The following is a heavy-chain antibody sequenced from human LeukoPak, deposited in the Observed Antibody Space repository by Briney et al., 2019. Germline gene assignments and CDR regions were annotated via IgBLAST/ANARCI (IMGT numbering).Heavy chain of an antibody. CDR1: GFTFSSYA. J-gene: IGHJ4*02. CDR3: AKGGYYDFWSGYYHYYFDY. V-gene: IGHV3-23*01. CDR2: ISGSGGST. D-gene: IGHD3-3*01. Sequence: GGSLRLSCAASGFTFSSYAMSWVRQAPGKGLEWVSAISGSGGSTYYADSVKGRFTISRDNSKNTLYLQMNGLRAEDTAVYYCAKGGYYDFWSGYYHYYFDYWGQGTLVTVSS.